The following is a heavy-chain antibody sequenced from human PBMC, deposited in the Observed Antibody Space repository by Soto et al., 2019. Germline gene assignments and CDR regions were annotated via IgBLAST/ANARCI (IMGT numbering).Heavy chain of an antibody. CDR1: GDSVSSNSAA. CDR3: ARGEVGATDYYYYYGMDV. CDR2: TYYRSKWYN. Sequence: QTLSLTCAISGDSVSSNSAAWSWIRQSPSRGLEWLGRTYYRSKWYNDYAVSVKSRITINPDTSKNQFSLQLNSVTPEDTAVYYCARGEVGATDYYYYYGMDVWGQGTTVTVSS. V-gene: IGHV6-1*01. D-gene: IGHD1-26*01. J-gene: IGHJ6*02.